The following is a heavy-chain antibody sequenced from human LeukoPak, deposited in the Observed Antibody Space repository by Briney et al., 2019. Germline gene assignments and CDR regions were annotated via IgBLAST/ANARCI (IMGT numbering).Heavy chain of an antibody. CDR3: ARGKGFGTRLDP. CDR1: GFTFSSYG. J-gene: IGHJ5*02. Sequence: GGSLRLSCTASGFTFSSYGIHWVRQAPGKGLEWVTLISYDGNDKYYADTVKGRFTISRDNTKNTLYLQMNSLRPEDTAVYFCARGKGFGTRLDPWGQGTLVIVSS. CDR2: ISYDGNDK. V-gene: IGHV3-30*03. D-gene: IGHD3-10*01.